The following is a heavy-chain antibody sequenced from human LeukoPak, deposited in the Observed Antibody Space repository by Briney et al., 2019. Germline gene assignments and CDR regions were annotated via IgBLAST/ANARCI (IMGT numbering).Heavy chain of an antibody. Sequence: PGGSLRLSCAASGFTFDDYGMSWVRQAPGKGLEWVSGINWNGGSTGYADSVKGRFTISRDNAKNSLYLQMNSLRAEDTALYYCARAKRVGATQTEDYFDYWGQGTQVTVSS. CDR2: INWNGGST. CDR3: ARAKRVGATQTEDYFDY. V-gene: IGHV3-20*04. D-gene: IGHD1-26*01. J-gene: IGHJ4*02. CDR1: GFTFDDYG.